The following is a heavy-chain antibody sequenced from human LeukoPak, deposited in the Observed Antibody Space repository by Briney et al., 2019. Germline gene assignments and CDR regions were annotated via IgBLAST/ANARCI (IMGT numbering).Heavy chain of an antibody. Sequence: PSETLSLTCTVSGGSISSSSYYWGWIRQPPGKGLEWIGSIYYSGSTYYNPSLKSRVTISVDTSKNQFSLKLSSVTAADTAVYYCARDRSRDGYNSRVKFAFDIWGQGTMVTVSS. V-gene: IGHV4-39*07. J-gene: IGHJ3*02. CDR3: ARDRSRDGYNSRVKFAFDI. CDR2: IYYSGST. CDR1: GGSISSSSYY. D-gene: IGHD5-24*01.